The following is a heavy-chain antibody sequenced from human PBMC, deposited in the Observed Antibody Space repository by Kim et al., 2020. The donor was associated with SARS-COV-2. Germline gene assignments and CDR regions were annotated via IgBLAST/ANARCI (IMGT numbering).Heavy chain of an antibody. J-gene: IGHJ6*02. CDR3: AKCGLYGSGSYYTPWAGYYYYGMDG. D-gene: IGHD3-10*01. CDR1: GFTFSSYG. Sequence: GGSLRLSCAASGFTFSSYGMHWVRQAPGKGLEWVAVISYDGSNKYYADSVKGRFTISRDNSKNTLYLQMNSLRAEDTAVYYCAKCGLYGSGSYYTPWAGYYYYGMDGSGQGTTVTVSS. CDR2: ISYDGSNK. V-gene: IGHV3-30*18.